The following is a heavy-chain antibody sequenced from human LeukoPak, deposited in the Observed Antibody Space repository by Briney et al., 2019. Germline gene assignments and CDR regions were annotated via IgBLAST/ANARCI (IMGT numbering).Heavy chain of an antibody. J-gene: IGHJ5*02. CDR2: ISAYNGNT. CDR1: GYTFTSYG. D-gene: IGHD5-18*01. CDR3: ARDQRGYRFNWFDP. Sequence: ASVKVSCKASGYTFTSYGISWVRQAPGQGLEWMGWISAYNGNTNYAQKLQGRVTMTTDTSTSTAYMELRSLRSDDAAVYYCARDQRGYRFNWFDPWGQGTLVTVSS. V-gene: IGHV1-18*01.